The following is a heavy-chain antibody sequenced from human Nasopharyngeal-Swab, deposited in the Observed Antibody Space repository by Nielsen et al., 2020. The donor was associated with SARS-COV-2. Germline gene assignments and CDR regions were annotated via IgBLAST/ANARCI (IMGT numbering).Heavy chain of an antibody. V-gene: IGHV1-18*01. CDR1: GYTFTSYG. CDR2: ISAYNGDT. CDR3: AGGIPGYCSSNRCFHSHWFDP. D-gene: IGHD2-2*01. Sequence: ASVKVSCKASGYTFTSYGISWVRQAPGQGLEWVAWISAYNGDTRYAQKFQGRVTMTTDTSTSTAYMELRSLRSDDTAVYYCAGGIPGYCSSNRCFHSHWFDPWGQGTLVTVSS. J-gene: IGHJ5*02.